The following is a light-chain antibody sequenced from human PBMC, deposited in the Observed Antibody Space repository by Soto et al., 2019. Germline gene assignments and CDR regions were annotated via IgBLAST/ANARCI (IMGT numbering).Light chain of an antibody. Sequence: QSALTQPASVSGSPGQSITISCTGTSSDVGGYNYVSWYQQHPGKAPKLMIYHVSNRPSGVSNRFSGPKSGNTASLTISGLQAEDEADYYCSSYTSSSTRVFGGGTKLTVL. CDR2: HVS. J-gene: IGLJ3*02. CDR3: SSYTSSSTRV. V-gene: IGLV2-14*01. CDR1: SSDVGGYNY.